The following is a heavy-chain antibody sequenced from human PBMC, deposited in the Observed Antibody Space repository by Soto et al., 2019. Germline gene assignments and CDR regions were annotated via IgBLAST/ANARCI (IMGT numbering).Heavy chain of an antibody. Sequence: EVQLLESGGGLVQPGESLRLACVGSGFSFKHHAVSWVRQAPGKGLEWVSGIGGAGTYTLYADSVKGRFTISTDKSKDMVYLQINGLRVEDTATYYCARDPGTAIVGAFDYWGQGTLV. D-gene: IGHD1-26*01. CDR3: ARDPGTAIVGAFDY. V-gene: IGHV3-23*01. J-gene: IGHJ4*02. CDR2: IGGAGTYT. CDR1: GFSFKHHA.